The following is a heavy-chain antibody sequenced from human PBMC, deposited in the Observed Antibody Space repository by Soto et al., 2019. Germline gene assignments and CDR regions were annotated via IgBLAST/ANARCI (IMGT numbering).Heavy chain of an antibody. CDR1: GFTFSSYS. Sequence: SLRLSCAASGFTFSSYSMNWVRQAPGKGLEWVSYISSSSSTIYYADSVKGRFTISRDNAKNSLYLQMNSLRAEDTAVYYCAKRSGHLHPLDYHYGMDGWGQGTTVTLSS. CDR2: ISSSSSTI. V-gene: IGHV3-48*01. CDR3: AKRSGHLHPLDYHYGMDG. J-gene: IGHJ6*02. D-gene: IGHD6-25*01.